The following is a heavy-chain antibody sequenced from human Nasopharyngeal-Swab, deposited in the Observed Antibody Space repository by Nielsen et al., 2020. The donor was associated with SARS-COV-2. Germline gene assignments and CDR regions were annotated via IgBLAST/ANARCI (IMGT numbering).Heavy chain of an antibody. CDR3: ASMEYSSLYSHYYYGMDV. CDR2: IWYDGRNK. J-gene: IGHJ6*02. D-gene: IGHD6-6*01. Sequence: GESLKIPCAAPCFPFSSFGLHRVRQAPGKGLAGGAVIWYDGRNKYYADSVKGRFNISRDNSKNTLYLQMNSLRAEDTAVYYCASMEYSSLYSHYYYGMDVWGQGTTVTVSS. CDR1: CFPFSSFG. V-gene: IGHV3-33*01.